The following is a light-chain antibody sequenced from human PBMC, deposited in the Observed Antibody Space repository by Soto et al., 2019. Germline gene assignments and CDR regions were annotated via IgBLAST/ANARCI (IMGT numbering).Light chain of an antibody. CDR1: QTFSNSF. CDR2: GAS. V-gene: IGKV3-20*01. J-gene: IGKJ5*01. CDR3: QQCGSSST. Sequence: EIVLTQSPCTLSLSPGERTSLSFRASQTFSNSFLSWFQQIPGQAPRLLIYGASMRATGIPDRFSGSGSGTDFTLTISRLEPEDFAVYYCQQCGSSSTFGQGTRLEIK.